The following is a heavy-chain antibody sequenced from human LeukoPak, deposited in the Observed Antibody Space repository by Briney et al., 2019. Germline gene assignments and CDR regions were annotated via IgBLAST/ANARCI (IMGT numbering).Heavy chain of an antibody. D-gene: IGHD3-22*01. CDR1: GYTFTGYY. J-gene: IGHJ3*02. CDR2: INPNSGGT. Sequence: ASVKVSCKASGYTFTGYYMHWVRQAPGQGLEWMGWINPNSGGTNYAQKFQGRVTMTRDTSISTAYMELRSLRSDDTAVYYCARDQGMIVVVISPNAFDIWGQGTMVTVSS. V-gene: IGHV1-2*02. CDR3: ARDQGMIVVVISPNAFDI.